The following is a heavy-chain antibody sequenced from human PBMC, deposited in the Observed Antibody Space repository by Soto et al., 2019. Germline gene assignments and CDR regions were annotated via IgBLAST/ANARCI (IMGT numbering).Heavy chain of an antibody. CDR2: ISGSGGST. CDR1: GFTFSSYA. Sequence: GGSLRLSCAASGFTFSSYAMSWVRQAPGKGLEWVSAISGSGGSTYYADSVKGRFTISRDNSKNTLYLQMNSLRAEDTAVYYCAKVGCSSTSCSRFDPGGQGTPVTVAS. CDR3: AKVGCSSTSCSRFDP. J-gene: IGHJ5*02. D-gene: IGHD2-2*01. V-gene: IGHV3-23*01.